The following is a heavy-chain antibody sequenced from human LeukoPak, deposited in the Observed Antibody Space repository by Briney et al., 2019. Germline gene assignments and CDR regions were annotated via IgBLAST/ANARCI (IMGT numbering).Heavy chain of an antibody. D-gene: IGHD5-18*01. CDR1: GFTFSSYE. V-gene: IGHV3-48*03. Sequence: GGSLRLSCAASGFTFSSYEMNWVRQAPGKGLEWVSYISSSDSTIYYADSVNGRFTISRDNAKNSLYLQMNSLRAEDTAVYYCARGDTAMTGDYWGQGTLVTVSS. J-gene: IGHJ4*02. CDR2: ISSSDSTI. CDR3: ARGDTAMTGDY.